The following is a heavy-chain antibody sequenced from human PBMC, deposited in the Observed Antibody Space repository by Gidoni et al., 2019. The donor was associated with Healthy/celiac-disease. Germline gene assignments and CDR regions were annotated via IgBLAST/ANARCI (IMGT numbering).Heavy chain of an antibody. CDR3: ARSLRYAWDDDAFDI. J-gene: IGHJ3*02. Sequence: QVQLVQSGAEVKKPGASVKVSCTASGYTFTGYYMHWVRQAPGQGLEWMGWINPNSGGTNYAQKFQGRVTMTRDTSISTAYMELSRLRSDDTAVYYCARSLRYAWDDDAFDIWGQGTMVTVSS. V-gene: IGHV1-2*02. D-gene: IGHD3-9*01. CDR1: GYTFTGYY. CDR2: INPNSGGT.